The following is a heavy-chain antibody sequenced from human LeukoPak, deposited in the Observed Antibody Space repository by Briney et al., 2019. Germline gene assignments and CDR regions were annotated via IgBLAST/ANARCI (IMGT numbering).Heavy chain of an antibody. D-gene: IGHD1/OR15-1a*01. J-gene: IGHJ4*02. Sequence: PGGSLRLSCAASGXTFSSYGMHWVRQAPGKGLEWVAVIWYDGSNKYYADSVKGRFTISRDNSKNTLYLQMNSLRAEDTAVYYCAVMGGEHLVFDYWGQGTLVTVSS. CDR2: IWYDGSNK. CDR1: GXTFSSYG. V-gene: IGHV3-33*01. CDR3: AVMGGEHLVFDY.